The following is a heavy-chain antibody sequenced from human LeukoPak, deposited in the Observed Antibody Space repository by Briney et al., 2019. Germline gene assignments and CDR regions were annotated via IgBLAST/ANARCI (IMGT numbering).Heavy chain of an antibody. V-gene: IGHV1-46*01. CDR2: INPSGGST. CDR1: GYTFTCYY. CDR3: ARSTQTGVFDY. D-gene: IGHD3-9*01. Sequence: ASVKVSCKASGYTFTCYYMHWLRQAPGQGLEWMGIINPSGGSTSYAQKFQGRVTMTRDTSTSTVYMELSSLRSEDTAVYYCARSTQTGVFDYWGQGTLVTVSS. J-gene: IGHJ4*02.